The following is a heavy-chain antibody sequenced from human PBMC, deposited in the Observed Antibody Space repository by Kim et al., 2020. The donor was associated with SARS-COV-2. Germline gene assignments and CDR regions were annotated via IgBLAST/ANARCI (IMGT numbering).Heavy chain of an antibody. Sequence: GGSLRLSCAASGFTFSSYAMHWVRQAPGKGLEWVAVISYDGSNKYYADSVKGRFTISRDNSKNTLYLQMNSLRAEDTAVYYCARAYYRAWFDPWGQGTLVTVSS. J-gene: IGHJ5*02. CDR2: ISYDGSNK. V-gene: IGHV3-30*04. CDR3: ARAYYRAWFDP. CDR1: GFTFSSYA. D-gene: IGHD3-10*01.